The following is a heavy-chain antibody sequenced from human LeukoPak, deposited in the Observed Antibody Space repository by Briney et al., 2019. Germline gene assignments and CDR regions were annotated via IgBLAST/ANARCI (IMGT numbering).Heavy chain of an antibody. V-gene: IGHV1-69*05. CDR1: GGTFSSYA. D-gene: IGHD3-22*01. J-gene: IGHJ4*02. CDR2: IIPIFGTA. CDR3: ARGSLGLYYYDSSGYVHFDY. Sequence: ASVKVSCKXSGGTFSSYAISWVRQAPRQGLEWMGRIIPIFGTANYAQKFQGRVTITTDESTSTAYMELSSLRSEDTAVYYCARGSLGLYYYDSSGYVHFDYWGQGTLVTVSS.